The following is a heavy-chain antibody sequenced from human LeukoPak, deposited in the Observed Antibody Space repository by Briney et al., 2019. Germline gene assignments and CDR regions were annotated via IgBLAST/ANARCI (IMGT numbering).Heavy chain of an antibody. CDR2: IYYSGGT. Sequence: SETLSLTCTVSGGSISSYYWSWIRQPPGKGLEWIGYIYYSGGTNYNPSLKSRVTISVDTSKNQFSLKLSSVTAADTAVYYCARVSHGYFDYWGQGTLVTVSS. CDR1: GGSISSYY. CDR3: ARVSHGYFDY. J-gene: IGHJ4*02. V-gene: IGHV4-59*01.